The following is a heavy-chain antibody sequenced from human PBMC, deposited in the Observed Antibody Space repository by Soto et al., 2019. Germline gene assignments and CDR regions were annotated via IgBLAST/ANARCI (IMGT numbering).Heavy chain of an antibody. CDR2: INAGNGNT. Sequence: GASVKVSCKASGYTFTSYAMHWVRQAPGQRLEWMGWINAGNGNTKYSQKFQGRVTITRDTSASTAYMELSSLRSEDTAVYYCARSSGDILTLNYWGQGTRVTVSS. CDR1: GYTFTSYA. V-gene: IGHV1-3*01. J-gene: IGHJ4*02. D-gene: IGHD3-9*01. CDR3: ARSSGDILTLNY.